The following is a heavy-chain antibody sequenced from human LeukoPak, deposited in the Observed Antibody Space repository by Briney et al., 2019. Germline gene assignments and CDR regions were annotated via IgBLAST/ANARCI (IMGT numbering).Heavy chain of an antibody. CDR1: GGSITNYY. D-gene: IGHD3-10*01. V-gene: IGHV4-59*12. CDR3: ARAFNYYGSGSYDY. Sequence: SETLSLTCNVSGGSITNYYWSWIRQPPGKGLEWIGYIYYSGSTIYNPSLKSRVTISVDRSKNQFSLKLSSVTAADTAVYYCARAFNYYGSGSYDYWGQGTLVTVSS. J-gene: IGHJ4*02. CDR2: IYYSGST.